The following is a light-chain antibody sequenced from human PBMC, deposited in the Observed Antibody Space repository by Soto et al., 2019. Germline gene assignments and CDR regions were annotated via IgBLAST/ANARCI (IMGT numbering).Light chain of an antibody. CDR1: QSVSSY. Sequence: EIVLTNSPVTLSLSPGERATLSCRASQSVSSYLAWYQQKPGQAPRLLIYDASNRATGIPARFSGSGSGTDFTLTISSLEPEDFAVYYCQQRSNLLLTFGGGTKVDIK. CDR2: DAS. V-gene: IGKV3-11*01. J-gene: IGKJ4*01. CDR3: QQRSNLLLT.